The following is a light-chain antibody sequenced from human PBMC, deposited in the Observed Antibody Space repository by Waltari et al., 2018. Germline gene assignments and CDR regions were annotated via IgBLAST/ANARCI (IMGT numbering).Light chain of an antibody. CDR3: LQDYNYPWT. J-gene: IGKJ1*01. V-gene: IGKV1-5*03. CDR2: RAS. Sequence: DIQVTQSPSTLSASVGDSVTITCRTSQSINKWVSWYQHKPGKTPKLLIYRASSLESGVPSRFSGSGSGTYFTLTISSLQPEDFATYYCLQDYNYPWTFGQGTRVEIK. CDR1: QSINKW.